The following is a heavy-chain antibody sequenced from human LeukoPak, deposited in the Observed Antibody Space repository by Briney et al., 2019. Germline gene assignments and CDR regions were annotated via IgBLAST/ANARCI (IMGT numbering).Heavy chain of an antibody. CDR2: IIPILGIA. D-gene: IGHD3-3*01. CDR3: ARPTLTIFGTGAYFQH. Sequence: ASVTVSFKASGGTFISYAISWVRQAPGQGREWMGRIIPILGIANYAQKFRGGVTITADKSTSTTNMYLSSLRSEDTAVYNCARPTLTIFGTGAYFQHWGQGTLVTVSS. CDR1: GGTFISYA. J-gene: IGHJ1*01. V-gene: IGHV1-69*04.